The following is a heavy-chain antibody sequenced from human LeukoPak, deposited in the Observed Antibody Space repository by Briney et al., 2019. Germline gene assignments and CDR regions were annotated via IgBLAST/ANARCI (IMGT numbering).Heavy chain of an antibody. J-gene: IGHJ4*02. D-gene: IGHD3-22*01. V-gene: IGHV4-4*02. CDR3: ATRNYYDRTGYYNY. Sequence: PSETLSLTCTVSGGSITNDNWWNWVRQPPGKGPEWIGEIHHIGSTDYNPSLKGRVTISVDKSKNQFSLKLSSATAADTAVYYCATRNYYDRTGYYNYWGQGMLVTVSS. CDR2: IHHIGST. CDR1: GGSITNDNW.